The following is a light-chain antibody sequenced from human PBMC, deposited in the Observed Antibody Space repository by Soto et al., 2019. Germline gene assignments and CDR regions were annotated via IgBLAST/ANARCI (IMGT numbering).Light chain of an antibody. Sequence: QSVLTQPPSVSGAPGQRVTISCTGSRSNIGAGYDVHWYQQLPGTAPKLLIHNNNQRPSGVPDRFSGSKSGTSASLAISGLQSEDEGDYYCATWDASLGWVFGGGTKLTVL. CDR1: RSNIGAGYD. V-gene: IGLV1-40*01. J-gene: IGLJ3*02. CDR2: NNN. CDR3: ATWDASLGWV.